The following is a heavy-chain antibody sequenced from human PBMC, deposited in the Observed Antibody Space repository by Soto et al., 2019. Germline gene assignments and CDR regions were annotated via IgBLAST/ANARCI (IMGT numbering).Heavy chain of an antibody. Sequence: GGSLRLSCESSGFNFNTYSMHWARQPPGKGLEWLAAIWYDGTQKYYADSVKGRFIISRDNSKKTLYLEMNSLRAEDTAVYYCARAGGTTVTGLWHFDSWGYGTLVTVSS. J-gene: IGHJ4*01. V-gene: IGHV3-33*01. D-gene: IGHD4-17*01. CDR2: IWYDGTQK. CDR1: GFNFNTYS. CDR3: ARAGGTTVTGLWHFDS.